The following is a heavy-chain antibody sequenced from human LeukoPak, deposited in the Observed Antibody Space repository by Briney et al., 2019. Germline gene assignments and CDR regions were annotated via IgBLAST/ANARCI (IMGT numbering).Heavy chain of an antibody. CDR2: ISSSGATT. CDR3: AKDLEQTYSGWSTSYDD. D-gene: IGHD6-19*01. J-gene: IGHJ4*02. V-gene: IGHV3-23*01. Sequence: GSLRLSCAASGFTFSSYAMSWVRQVPGKGLEWVSAISSSGATTGYADSVKGRFTISRDNSKNTLYLLMSSLRAEDTALYYCAKDLEQTYSGWSTSYDDWGQGTLVTVS. CDR1: GFTFSSYA.